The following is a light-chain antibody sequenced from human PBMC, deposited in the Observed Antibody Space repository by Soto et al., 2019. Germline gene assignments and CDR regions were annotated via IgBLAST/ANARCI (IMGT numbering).Light chain of an antibody. V-gene: IGKV3-20*01. Sequence: EIVLTQSPVYQSLSLAVTAPLSCRASQSVISTHLAWYQQKPGQAPKLLVYDASTRATGIPARFSGSGSGTDFTLTISRLESDDFAVYCCQQFDGSLWTFGQGTMVDIK. CDR1: QSVISTH. CDR3: QQFDGSLWT. J-gene: IGKJ1*01. CDR2: DAS.